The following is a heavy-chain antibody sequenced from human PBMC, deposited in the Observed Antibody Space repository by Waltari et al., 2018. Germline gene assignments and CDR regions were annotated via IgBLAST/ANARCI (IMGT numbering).Heavy chain of an antibody. CDR3: ARDFTVRYFDWLSQGDLYYFDN. CDR2: IYYSGNT. D-gene: IGHD3-9*01. Sequence: QLQESGPGLMKTSETLSLTCTVSGDSISSSHYYWGWIRQPPGKGLEWIGSIYYSGNTYYNPSLTSRATVAVDTSKNQFSLNLISVTAADTAVYFCARDFTVRYFDWLSQGDLYYFDNWGQGTLVTVSP. CDR1: GDSISSSHYY. V-gene: IGHV4-39*07. J-gene: IGHJ4*02.